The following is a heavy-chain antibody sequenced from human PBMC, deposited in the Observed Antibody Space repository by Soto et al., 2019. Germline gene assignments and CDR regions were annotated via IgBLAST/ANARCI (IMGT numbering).Heavy chain of an antibody. J-gene: IGHJ5*02. Sequence: QVQLVQSGAEVKKPGSSVKVSCTASGGTFSSYAISWVRQAPGQGLEWMGGIIPIFGTANYAQKFQGRVTITADESTSTAYMELGSLGSEDTAVYYCAVYCSGGSCYGSWFDPWGQGTLVTVSS. V-gene: IGHV1-69*01. CDR2: IIPIFGTA. D-gene: IGHD2-15*01. CDR1: GGTFSSYA. CDR3: AVYCSGGSCYGSWFDP.